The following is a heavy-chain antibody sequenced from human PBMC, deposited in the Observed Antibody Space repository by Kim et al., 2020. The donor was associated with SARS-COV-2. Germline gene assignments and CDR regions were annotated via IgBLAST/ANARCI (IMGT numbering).Heavy chain of an antibody. D-gene: IGHD3-22*01. V-gene: IGHV4-34*01. J-gene: IGHJ3*02. CDR3: ARGFGPYYYDSSGPGFDI. Sequence: RSRVTISVDTSKNQFSLKLSSVTAADTAVYYCARGFGPYYYDSSGPGFDIWGQGTMVTVSS.